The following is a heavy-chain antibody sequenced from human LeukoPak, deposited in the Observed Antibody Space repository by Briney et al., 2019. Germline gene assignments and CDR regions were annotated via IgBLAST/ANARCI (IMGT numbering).Heavy chain of an antibody. J-gene: IGHJ5*02. CDR1: GFTFNNYL. CDR2: IYLVGRQP. V-gene: IGHV3-74*01. D-gene: IGHD3-22*01. Sequence: PGGCLRLSCAASGFTFNNYLMHWVRRAPGKGLVWVWRIYLVGRQPTYVDSVEGRCTIYKDNTKNTLYLQMNSLRAEDTAVYYCARDGGHYYDSSGYYFRVAVWFDPWGQGTLITVST. CDR3: ARDGGHYYDSSGYYFRVAVWFDP.